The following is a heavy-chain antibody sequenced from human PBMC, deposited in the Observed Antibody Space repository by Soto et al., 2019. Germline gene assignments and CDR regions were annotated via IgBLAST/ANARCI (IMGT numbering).Heavy chain of an antibody. V-gene: IGHV4-34*01. J-gene: IGHJ6*02. D-gene: IGHD3-9*01. CDR1: GGSFSGYY. Sequence: SETLSLTCVVYGGSFSGYYWSWIRQPPGKGLEWIGEINHSGSTNYNPSLKSRVTISVDTSKNQFSLKLSSVTAADTAVYYCARGYYDILTGYDYYGMDVWGQGTTVT. CDR3: ARGYYDILTGYDYYGMDV. CDR2: INHSGST.